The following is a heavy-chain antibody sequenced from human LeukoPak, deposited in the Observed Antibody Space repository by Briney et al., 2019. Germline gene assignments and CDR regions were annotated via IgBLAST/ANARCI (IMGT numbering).Heavy chain of an antibody. Sequence: GASLKISCKASGSTFTGDWIGGGRQMPGKGLGWRGIIYPGDSDTKYNAPFQGEVTISADKSISTAYLQWSSLKASDTAMYYCARWERTYYYDSSGYFFDYWGQGTLVTVSS. D-gene: IGHD3-22*01. CDR1: GSTFTGDW. CDR2: IYPGDSDT. CDR3: ARWERTYYYDSSGYFFDY. J-gene: IGHJ4*02. V-gene: IGHV5-51*01.